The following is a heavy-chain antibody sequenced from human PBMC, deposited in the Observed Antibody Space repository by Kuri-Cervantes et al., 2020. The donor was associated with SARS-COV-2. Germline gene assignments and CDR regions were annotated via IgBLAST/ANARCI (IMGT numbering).Heavy chain of an antibody. CDR1: GYTFTGYY. D-gene: IGHD3-10*01. Sequence: ASVKVSCKASGYTFTGYYMYWVRQAPGQGLEWMGWINPNSGGTNYAQNFQGRVTMTRDTSISTAYMELSRLRSDDTAVYYCARGMVRGIIQYYYYAMDVWGQGTTVTVSS. CDR2: INPNSGGT. J-gene: IGHJ6*02. V-gene: IGHV1-2*02. CDR3: ARGMVRGIIQYYYYAMDV.